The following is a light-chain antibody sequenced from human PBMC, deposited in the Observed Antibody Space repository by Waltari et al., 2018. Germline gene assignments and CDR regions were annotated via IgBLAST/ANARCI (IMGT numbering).Light chain of an antibody. CDR3: QQHNSWPRT. J-gene: IGKJ1*01. Sequence: EIVMTQSPATLSVSPGERATLSCRASQSISSNLAWHQQKPGQAPRLLICGASTRATGVPARFSGSGSGTDFTLTIDSLQSEDFAVYYCQQHNSWPRTFGQGTKVEIK. CDR1: QSISSN. V-gene: IGKV3-15*01. CDR2: GAS.